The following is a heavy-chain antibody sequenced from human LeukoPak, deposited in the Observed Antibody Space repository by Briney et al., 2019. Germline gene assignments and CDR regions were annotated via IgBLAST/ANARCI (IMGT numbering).Heavy chain of an antibody. CDR1: GFTFSSYG. D-gene: IGHD2-2*01. J-gene: IGHJ5*02. CDR2: KSYDGSNK. Sequence: GRSLRLSCAASGFTFSSYGMHWVRQAPGKGLEWVAVKSYDGSNKYYADSVKGRLTISRDNSKNTLYLQMNSLRAEDTAVYYCAKATWQYPVSWGQGTLVTVSS. V-gene: IGHV3-30*18. CDR3: AKATWQYPVS.